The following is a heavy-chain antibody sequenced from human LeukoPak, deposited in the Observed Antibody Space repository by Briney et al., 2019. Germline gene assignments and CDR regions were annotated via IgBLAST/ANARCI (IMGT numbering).Heavy chain of an antibody. J-gene: IGHJ3*02. D-gene: IGHD1-26*01. CDR1: GRSISSYY. V-gene: IGHV4-59*01. CDR2: IYYSGST. Sequence: KPSETLSLTRTVSGRSISSYYWSWIRQPPGKGLEWIGYIYYSGSTNYNPSLKSRVTISVDTSKNQFSLKLSSVTAADTAVYYCAADSGSYAFDIWGQGTMVTVSS. CDR3: AADSGSYAFDI.